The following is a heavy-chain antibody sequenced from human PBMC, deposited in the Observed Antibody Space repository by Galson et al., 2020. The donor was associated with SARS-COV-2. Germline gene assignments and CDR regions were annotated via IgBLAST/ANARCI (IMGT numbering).Heavy chain of an antibody. CDR2: IWYDGSNK. CDR1: GFTFSSYG. V-gene: IGHV3-33*01. D-gene: IGHD3-16*01. J-gene: IGHJ4*02. Sequence: GGSLRLSCAASGFTFSSYGMHWVRQAPGKGLEWVAVIWYDGSNKYYADSVKGRFTISRDNSKNTLYLQMNSLRAEDTAVYYCARDGGLLRYLDYWGQGTLVTVSS. CDR3: ARDGGLLRYLDY.